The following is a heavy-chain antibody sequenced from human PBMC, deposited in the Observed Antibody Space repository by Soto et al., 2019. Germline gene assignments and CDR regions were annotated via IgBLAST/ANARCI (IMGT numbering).Heavy chain of an antibody. V-gene: IGHV3-49*03. CDR2: IRGKAYGGTT. D-gene: IGHD4-4*01. CDR1: GFTFGDYA. Sequence: SLRLSCTASGFTFGDYAMSWFRQAPGKGLEWVGFIRGKAYGGTTEYAASVKGRFTISRDDSKTIASLQMNSLKTEDTAVYYCTRGLSVTTRLWYYYYMDVWGKGTKVTVSS. CDR3: TRGLSVTTRLWYYYYMDV. J-gene: IGHJ6*03.